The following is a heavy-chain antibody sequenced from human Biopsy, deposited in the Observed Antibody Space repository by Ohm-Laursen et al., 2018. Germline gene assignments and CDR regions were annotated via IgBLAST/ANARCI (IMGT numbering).Heavy chain of an antibody. Sequence: ASVKVSCNVSGYTLNELSMHWVRQVPGKGLEWMGGFAPENGKTVYAQNFQARVSLAEDTSTDTAYMELRSLRSEDTAVYYCAADINVWNVNYWGQGTQVTVSS. D-gene: IGHD1-1*01. CDR3: AADINVWNVNY. J-gene: IGHJ4*02. V-gene: IGHV1-24*01. CDR1: GYTLNELS. CDR2: FAPENGKT.